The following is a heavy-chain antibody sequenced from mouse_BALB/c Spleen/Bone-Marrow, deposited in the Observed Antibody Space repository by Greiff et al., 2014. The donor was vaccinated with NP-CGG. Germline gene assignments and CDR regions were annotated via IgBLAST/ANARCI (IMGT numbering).Heavy chain of an antibody. CDR3: ARSGRYGAYYATDY. D-gene: IGHD2-14*01. CDR2: ISTYYGDA. V-gene: IGHV1S137*01. Sequence: QVQLQQPGAELVRPGVSVKISCKGSGYTFTDYAMHWVKQSHAKSLEWIGVISTYYGDASYNQKFKGKATMTVDKSSSTAYMGLARLTSEDSAIYYCARSGRYGAYYATDYWGQGTSVTVSS. CDR1: GYTFTDYA. J-gene: IGHJ4*01.